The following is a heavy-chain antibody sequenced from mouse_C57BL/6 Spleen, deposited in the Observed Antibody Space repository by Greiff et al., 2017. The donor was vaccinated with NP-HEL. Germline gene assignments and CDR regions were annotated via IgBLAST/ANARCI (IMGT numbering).Heavy chain of an antibody. CDR1: GYTFTSYW. D-gene: IGHD1-1*01. CDR2: INPSNGGT. V-gene: IGHV1-53*01. J-gene: IGHJ2*01. Sequence: VQLQQPGTELVKPGASVKLSCKASGYTFTSYWMHWVKQRPGQGLEWIGNINPSNGGTNYNEKFKSKATLTVDKSSSTAYMQLSSLTSEDSAVYYCARFPTLFITTVVGDYWGQGTTLTVSS. CDR3: ARFPTLFITTVVGDY.